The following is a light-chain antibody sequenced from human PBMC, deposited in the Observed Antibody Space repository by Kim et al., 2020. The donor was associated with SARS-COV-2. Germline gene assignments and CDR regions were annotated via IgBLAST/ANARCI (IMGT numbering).Light chain of an antibody. CDR2: DAS. Sequence: PGESSTLSCRASHGVSSYLAWYQQKPDQAPRLLIYDASNRATGIPARFSGSGSGTDFTLTISSLEPEDFAVYYCQQRGYWPATFGPGTKVDIK. CDR3: QQRGYWPAT. J-gene: IGKJ3*01. CDR1: HGVSSY. V-gene: IGKV3-11*01.